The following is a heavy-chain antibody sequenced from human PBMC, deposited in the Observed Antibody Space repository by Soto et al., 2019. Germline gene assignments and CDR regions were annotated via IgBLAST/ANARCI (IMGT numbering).Heavy chain of an antibody. V-gene: IGHV2-5*02. CDR2: IYWDDDK. CDR1: GFSLSTSGVG. Sequence: SGPTLVNPTQTLTLTCTFSGFSLSTSGVGVGWIRQPPGKAPEWLALIYWDDDKRYSPSLKSRLTITKDTSKNQVVLTMTNMDPVDTATYYCAHSVLGWSGYYTTPNGMDVWGQGTTVTVSS. D-gene: IGHD3-3*01. CDR3: AHSVLGWSGYYTTPNGMDV. J-gene: IGHJ6*02.